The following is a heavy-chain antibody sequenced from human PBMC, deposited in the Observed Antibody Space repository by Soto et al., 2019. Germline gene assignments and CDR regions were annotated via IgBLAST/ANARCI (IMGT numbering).Heavy chain of an antibody. CDR3: ARGFPWGLLPPFFDY. D-gene: IGHD2-15*01. V-gene: IGHV3-11*01. J-gene: IGHJ4*02. CDR1: GFTFSDYY. CDR2: ISSSGSTI. Sequence: GGSLRLSCAASGFTFSDYYMSWIRQAPGKGLEWVSYISSSGSTIYYADSVKGRFTISRDNAKNSLYLQMNSLRAEDTAVYYCARGFPWGLLPPFFDYWGQGTLVTVSS.